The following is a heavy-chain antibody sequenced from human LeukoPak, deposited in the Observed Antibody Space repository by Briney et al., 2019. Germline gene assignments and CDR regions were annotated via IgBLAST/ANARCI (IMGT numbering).Heavy chain of an antibody. CDR1: GFTVSSNY. J-gene: IGHJ4*02. CDR3: ARSGCSGYYYAAGSVPGFDY. D-gene: IGHD3-22*01. V-gene: IGHV3-53*01. Sequence: GGSLRLSCAASGFTVSSNYMSWVRQAPGKGLEWVSVIYSGGSTYYADSVKGRFTISRDNSKNTLYLQMNSLRAEDTAVYYCARSGCSGYYYAAGSVPGFDYWGQGTLVTVSS. CDR2: IYSGGST.